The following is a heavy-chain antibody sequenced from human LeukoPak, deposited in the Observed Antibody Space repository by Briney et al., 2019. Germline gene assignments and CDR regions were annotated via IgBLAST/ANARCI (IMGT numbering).Heavy chain of an antibody. CDR2: IQYDGSNK. D-gene: IGHD3-22*01. CDR3: AKEKKYYYDSSGYPGYDY. J-gene: IGHJ4*02. CDR1: GFTFSIYG. V-gene: IGHV3-30*02. Sequence: RPGGSLRLSCAASGFTFSIYGMHWVRQAPGKGLEWVAFIQYDGSNKYYADSVKGRFTISRDNSKNTLYLQMNSLRAEDTAVYYCAKEKKYYYDSSGYPGYDYWGQGTLVTVSS.